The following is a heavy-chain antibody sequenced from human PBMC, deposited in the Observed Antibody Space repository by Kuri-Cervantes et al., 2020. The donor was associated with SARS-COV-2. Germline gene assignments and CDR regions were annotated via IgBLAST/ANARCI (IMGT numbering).Heavy chain of an antibody. CDR3: ARSGYDRDGYFDD. CDR1: GYTFTGYY. J-gene: IGHJ4*02. CDR2: INPSGGST. D-gene: IGHD5-12*01. Sequence: ASVKVSCKASGYTFTGYYMHWVRQAPGQGLEWMGIINPSGGSTSYAQKFQGRVTMTRDTSTSTVYMELRSLRYEDTAVYYCARSGYDRDGYFDDWGQGTLVTVSS. V-gene: IGHV1-46*01.